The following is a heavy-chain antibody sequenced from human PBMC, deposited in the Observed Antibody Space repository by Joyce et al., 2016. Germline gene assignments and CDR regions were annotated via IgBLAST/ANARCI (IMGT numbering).Heavy chain of an antibody. J-gene: IGHJ4*02. Sequence: EVQLVESGGDLVQPGGSLRLSCVASGFNFGYHVMSWVRQAPGKGLEWVSTIAERGENYAEAVKGRFTISRDNSKNTLYLQMNGLGAEDTAIYFCARGGGCDGTGCWYPDYWGQGTLVTVSS. CDR1: GFNFGYHV. CDR2: IAERGE. CDR3: ARGGGCDGTGCWYPDY. D-gene: IGHD6-13*01. V-gene: IGHV3-23*04.